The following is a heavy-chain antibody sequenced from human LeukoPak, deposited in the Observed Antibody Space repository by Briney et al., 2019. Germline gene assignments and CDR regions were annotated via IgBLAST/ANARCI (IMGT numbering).Heavy chain of an antibody. D-gene: IGHD1-14*01. CDR2: ISYDGSNK. V-gene: IGHV3-30*03. CDR1: GFTFSSYG. Sequence: GGSLRLSCAASGFTFSSYGMHWVRQAPGKGLEWVAVISYDGSNKYYADSVKGRFTISRDNSKNTLYLQMNSLRAEDTAVYYCASSFRPDNDHWGQGTLVTVSS. CDR3: ASSFRPDNDH. J-gene: IGHJ4*02.